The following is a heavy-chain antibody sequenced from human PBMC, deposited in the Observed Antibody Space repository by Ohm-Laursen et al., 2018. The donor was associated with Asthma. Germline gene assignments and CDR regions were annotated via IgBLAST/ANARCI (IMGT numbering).Heavy chain of an antibody. J-gene: IGHJ4*02. CDR1: GFSLSTGGVG. D-gene: IGHD2-15*01. Sequence: TQTLTLTCTFSGFSLSTGGVGVNWIRQPPGKALEWLAVIYWNDDKRYSPSLKSRLTINKDTSKNRVVLTMTNMDPVDTATYYCAHHSCSGGSCYSAFDFWGQGTLVTVSS. V-gene: IGHV2-5*01. CDR3: AHHSCSGGSCYSAFDF. CDR2: IYWNDDK.